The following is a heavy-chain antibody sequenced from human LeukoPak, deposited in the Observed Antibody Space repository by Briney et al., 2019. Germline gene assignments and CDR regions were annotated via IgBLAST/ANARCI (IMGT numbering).Heavy chain of an antibody. V-gene: IGHV4-61*02. CDR1: GGSISSGSYY. J-gene: IGHJ4*02. Sequence: SETLSLTCTVSGGSISSGSYYWSWIRQPAGKGLEWIGRIYNSGSSFFNPSLKSRVAISADTSKNELSLRLNSVTAADTAVYYCARDMDTGPDLFDYWGQGTLVTVSS. CDR3: ARDMDTGPDLFDY. D-gene: IGHD5-18*01. CDR2: IYNSGSS.